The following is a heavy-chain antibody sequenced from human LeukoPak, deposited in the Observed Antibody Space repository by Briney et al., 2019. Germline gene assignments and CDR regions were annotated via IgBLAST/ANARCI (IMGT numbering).Heavy chain of an antibody. V-gene: IGHV4-59*01. D-gene: IGHD2-2*02. CDR3: ARYHCTSTSCYNFDY. J-gene: IGHJ4*02. CDR2: IYYSGST. Sequence: SETLSLTCTVPGGSISNYYWSWIRQPPGKGLEWIGYIYYSGSTNYNPSLKSRVTISVDTSKNQFSLKLSSVTAADTAVYYCARYHCTSTSCYNFDYWGQGTLVTVSS. CDR1: GGSISNYY.